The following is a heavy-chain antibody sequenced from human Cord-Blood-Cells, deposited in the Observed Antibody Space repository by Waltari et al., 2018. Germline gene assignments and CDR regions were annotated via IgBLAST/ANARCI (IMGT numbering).Heavy chain of an antibody. CDR3: ARVTSSSWYYYYYGMDV. V-gene: IGHV4-4*02. J-gene: IGHJ6*02. CDR2: IYHSGST. CDR1: GGSISSSNW. D-gene: IGHD6-13*01. Sequence: QVQLQESGPGLVKPSGTLSLTCAVSGGSISSSNWWSWVRQPPGKWLEWIGGIYHSGSTNYNPSLKSRVTISVDKSKNQFTLKLSSVTAADTAVYYCARVTSSSWYYYYYGMDVWGQGTTVTVSS.